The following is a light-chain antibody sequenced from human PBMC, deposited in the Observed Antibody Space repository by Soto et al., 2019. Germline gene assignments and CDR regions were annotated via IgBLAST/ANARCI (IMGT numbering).Light chain of an antibody. CDR2: AAS. CDR3: QESATTRWA. J-gene: IGKJ1*01. Sequence: IQMTQSRSSVSASVGDRVTFACQARQNITNFLNLYQHNPGKAPNLLVFAASHLQSGVSSRFSGSGSGTDFSLTISSLHPENFATFYCQESATTRWAFGRGTKVDIK. V-gene: IGKV1-39*01. CDR1: QNITNF.